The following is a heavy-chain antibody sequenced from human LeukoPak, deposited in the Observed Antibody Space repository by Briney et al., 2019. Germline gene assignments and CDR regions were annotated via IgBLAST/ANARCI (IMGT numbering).Heavy chain of an antibody. V-gene: IGHV1-2*04. J-gene: IGHJ4*02. D-gene: IGHD5-18*01. CDR2: INPNSGGT. CDR3: ARLGDVDTAMAYDY. CDR1: GDTFTTDY. Sequence: GASVKVSCKASGDTFTTDYMHWVRQAPGQGLEWMGWINPNSGGTNYAQKFQGWVTMTRDTSISTAYMELSRLRSDDTAVYYCARLGDVDTAMAYDYWGQGTLVTVSS.